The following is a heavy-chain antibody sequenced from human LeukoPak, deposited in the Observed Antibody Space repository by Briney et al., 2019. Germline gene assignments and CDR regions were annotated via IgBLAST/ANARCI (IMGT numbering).Heavy chain of an antibody. CDR2: IYSDNT. CDR1: GFTVSSNS. J-gene: IGHJ4*02. CDR3: ARENAWGYFDF. D-gene: IGHD7-27*01. Sequence: AGGSLRLSCTVSGFTVSSNSMSWVRQAPGKGLEWVSFIYSDNTHYSDSVKGRFTISRDNAQNSLYLQMNSLRAEDTAVYYCARENAWGYFDFWGQGTLVTVSS. V-gene: IGHV3-53*01.